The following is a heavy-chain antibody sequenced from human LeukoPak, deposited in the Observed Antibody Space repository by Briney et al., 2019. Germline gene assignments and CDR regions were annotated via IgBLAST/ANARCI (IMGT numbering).Heavy chain of an antibody. CDR3: TRGAYGGGSQTHDY. V-gene: IGHV3-49*03. CDR1: GFTFGDYA. D-gene: IGHD4-23*01. J-gene: IGHJ4*02. CDR2: IRSKAYGGTT. Sequence: PGRSPGLSCTASGFTFGDYAMSWFRQAPGKGLEWVGFIRSKAYGGTTEYAASVKGRFTISRDDSKSIAYLQMNSLKTEDTAVYYCTRGAYGGGSQTHDYWGQGTLFT.